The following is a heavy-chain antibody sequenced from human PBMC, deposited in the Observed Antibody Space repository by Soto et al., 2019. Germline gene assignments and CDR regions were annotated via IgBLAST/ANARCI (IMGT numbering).Heavy chain of an antibody. CDR1: GGTFSSYA. CDR2: IIPIFGTA. V-gene: IGHV1-69*01. Sequence: QVQLVQSGAEVKKPGSSVKVSCKASGGTFSSYAISWVRQAPGQGLEWMGGIIPIFGTANYAQKFQGRVMITADESTSTAYMELSSLRSEDTAVYYCARARYCSSTSCYYYYYYGMDVWGQGTTVTVSS. D-gene: IGHD2-2*01. J-gene: IGHJ6*02. CDR3: ARARYCSSTSCYYYYYYGMDV.